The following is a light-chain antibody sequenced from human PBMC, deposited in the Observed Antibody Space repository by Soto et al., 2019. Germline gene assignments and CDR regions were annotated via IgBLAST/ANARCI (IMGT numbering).Light chain of an antibody. CDR2: GAS. Sequence: EIVMTQSPVTLSVSPGERLTLSCRASQTVASNLAWYQQKPGQAPRVVIHGASTRATDFPARFSGSGSGTEFTLTISSLQSEDIGVYYCHQYNTLPRTFGQGTKVEIK. J-gene: IGKJ1*01. CDR3: HQYNTLPRT. V-gene: IGKV3-15*01. CDR1: QTVASN.